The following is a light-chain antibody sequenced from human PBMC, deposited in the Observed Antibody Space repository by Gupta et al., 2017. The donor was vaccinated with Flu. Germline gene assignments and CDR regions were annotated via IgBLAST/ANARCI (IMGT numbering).Light chain of an antibody. CDR2: AAS. J-gene: IGKJ1*01. Sequence: NQIAQSPSPLSASPGDRVTITCRASQNIDTDLNWYRQKVGRAPELLIYAASTLHSGIPSRFSGSGSGTDFTLTISNLQPEDLATYFCQQSYGSPRSFGQGTTMEIK. CDR1: QNIDTD. V-gene: IGKV1-39*01. CDR3: QQSYGSPRS.